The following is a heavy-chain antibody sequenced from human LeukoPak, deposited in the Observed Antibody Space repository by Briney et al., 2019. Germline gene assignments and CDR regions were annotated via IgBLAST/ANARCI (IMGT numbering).Heavy chain of an antibody. CDR2: IWYDGSKK. D-gene: IGHD1-26*01. Sequence: GGSLRLSCVASGFTFSSNGMHWVRQAPGKGLEWVAVIWYDGSKKYYADFVEGRFTVSRDNSKNMLYLQMNSLRAEDTAVYYCARLSGSYLDYWGQGTLVTVSS. J-gene: IGHJ4*02. CDR3: ARLSGSYLDY. CDR1: GFTFSSNG. V-gene: IGHV3-33*01.